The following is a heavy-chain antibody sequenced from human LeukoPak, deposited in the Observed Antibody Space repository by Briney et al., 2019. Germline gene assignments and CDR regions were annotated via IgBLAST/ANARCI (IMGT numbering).Heavy chain of an antibody. CDR3: ARPDCSGDCP. J-gene: IGHJ5*02. D-gene: IGHD2-21*02. Sequence: GESLKISCKGSGYRFTNYWIGWVRQMPGKGLEWRGIIYPGDSDTRYSPSFQGQVTLSADTSISTAYLQWSSLKASDTAMYYCARPDCSGDCPWGQGTLVTVSS. CDR1: GYRFTNYW. V-gene: IGHV5-51*01. CDR2: IYPGDSDT.